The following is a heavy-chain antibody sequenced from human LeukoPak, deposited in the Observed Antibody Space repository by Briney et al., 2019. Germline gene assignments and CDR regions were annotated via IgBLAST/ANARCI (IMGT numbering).Heavy chain of an antibody. D-gene: IGHD3-3*01. CDR1: VGTFSSYA. J-gene: IGHJ4*02. CDR2: IIPIFGTA. CDR3: AGGRFLEWLLYLYFDY. V-gene: IGHV1-69*05. Sequence: GASVKVSCKASVGTFSSYAISWVRQAPGQGLEWMGGIIPIFGTANYAQKFQGRVTITTDESTSTAYMELSSLRSEDTAVYYCAGGRFLEWLLYLYFDYWGQGTLVTVSS.